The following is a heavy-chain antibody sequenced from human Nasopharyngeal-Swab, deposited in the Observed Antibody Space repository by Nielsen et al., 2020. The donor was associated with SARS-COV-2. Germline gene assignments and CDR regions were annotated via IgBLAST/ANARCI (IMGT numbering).Heavy chain of an antibody. CDR2: INPNSGGT. CDR3: ARGPYDFWSDLTGPDY. J-gene: IGHJ4*02. CDR1: GYTFTGYY. V-gene: IGHV1-2*06. Sequence: ASVKVSCKASGYTFTGYYMRWVRQAPGQGLEWMGRINPNSGGTNYAQKFQGRVTMTRDTSISTAYMELSRLRSDDTAVYYCARGPYDFWSDLTGPDYWGQGTLVTVSS. D-gene: IGHD3-3*01.